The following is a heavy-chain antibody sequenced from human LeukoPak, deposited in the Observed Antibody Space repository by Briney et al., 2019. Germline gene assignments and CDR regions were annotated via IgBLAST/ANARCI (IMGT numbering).Heavy chain of an antibody. Sequence: ASVKVSCKASGYTFTSYGISWVRQAPGQGLEWMGWISAYNGNTNYAQKLQGRVTMTTDTSTSTAYMELRSLRSDDMAVYYCARDPTGTIFWSGFYYYGMDVWGQGTTVTVSS. D-gene: IGHD3-3*01. J-gene: IGHJ6*02. CDR3: ARDPTGTIFWSGFYYYGMDV. V-gene: IGHV1-18*03. CDR1: GYTFTSYG. CDR2: ISAYNGNT.